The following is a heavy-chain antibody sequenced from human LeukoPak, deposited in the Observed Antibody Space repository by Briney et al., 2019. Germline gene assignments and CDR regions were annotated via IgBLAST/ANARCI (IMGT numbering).Heavy chain of an antibody. J-gene: IGHJ4*02. V-gene: IGHV4-61*02. Sequence: SETLSLTCTVSGGSISSGSYYWSWIRQPAGKGLEWIGRIYTSGSTNYNPSLKSRVTMSVDTSKNQFSLKLSSVTAADTAVYYCAREKKYYDILTGYYYYFDYWGQGTLVTVSS. D-gene: IGHD3-9*01. CDR3: AREKKYYDILTGYYYYFDY. CDR2: IYTSGST. CDR1: GGSISSGSYY.